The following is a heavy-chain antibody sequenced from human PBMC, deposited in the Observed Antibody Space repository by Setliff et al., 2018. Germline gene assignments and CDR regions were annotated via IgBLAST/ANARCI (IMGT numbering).Heavy chain of an antibody. D-gene: IGHD2-2*01. CDR1: GGAFSNSG. Sequence: SVKVSCKASGGAFSNSGVSWVRQAPGQGPEWVGRIIPMFGITNYAQKFQGRVTITADESTRTAFMELSSVRSDDTAFYYCATPTRYCTTTSCQSLDAFDFWGQGTTVTVSS. V-gene: IGHV1-69*13. CDR3: ATPTRYCTTTSCQSLDAFDF. J-gene: IGHJ3*01. CDR2: IIPMFGIT.